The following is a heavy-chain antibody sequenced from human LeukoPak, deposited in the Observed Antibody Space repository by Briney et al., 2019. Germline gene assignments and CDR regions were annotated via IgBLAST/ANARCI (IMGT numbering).Heavy chain of an antibody. D-gene: IGHD6-19*01. CDR1: GFTLDDYA. J-gene: IGHJ4*02. CDR2: ISWNSGNI. Sequence: TGGSLRLSCAASGFTLDDYAMHWVRQAPGKGLEWVSFISWNSGNIDYADSVKGRFTISRANAKNSLYLQMNSLRAEDTALYYCAKGSGWSYFDYWGQGTLVTVSS. CDR3: AKGSGWSYFDY. V-gene: IGHV3-9*01.